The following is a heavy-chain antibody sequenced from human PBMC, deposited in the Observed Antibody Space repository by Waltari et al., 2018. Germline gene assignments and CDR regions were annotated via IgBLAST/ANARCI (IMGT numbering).Heavy chain of an antibody. J-gene: IGHJ2*01. CDR2: IYHGGST. Sequence: QVQLQESGPGLVKPSETLSLTCAVSGYSISSGYSWGWIRQPTGKGLGWIGSIYHGGSTYYNPSLKSRVSISVDTSKNQFSLKLSSVTAADTAVYYCAKQTEGAVAGTGDFDLWGRGTLVTVSS. CDR1: GYSISSGYS. CDR3: AKQTEGAVAGTGDFDL. D-gene: IGHD6-19*01. V-gene: IGHV4-38-2*01.